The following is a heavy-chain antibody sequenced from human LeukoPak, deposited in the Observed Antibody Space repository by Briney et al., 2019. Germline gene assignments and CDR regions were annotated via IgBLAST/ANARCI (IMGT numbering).Heavy chain of an antibody. Sequence: SETLSLTCAVYGGSFSGYYWSWIRQPPGKGLEWIGEINHSGSTNYNPSLKSRVTISVDTSKNQFSLKLSSVTAADTAVYYCARGTVVVAEIYYYGMDVWGQGTRSPSP. J-gene: IGHJ6*02. D-gene: IGHD2-15*01. CDR1: GGSFSGYY. V-gene: IGHV4-34*01. CDR3: ARGTVVVAEIYYYGMDV. CDR2: INHSGST.